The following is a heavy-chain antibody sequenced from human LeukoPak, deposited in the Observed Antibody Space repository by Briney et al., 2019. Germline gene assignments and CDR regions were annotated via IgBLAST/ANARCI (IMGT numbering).Heavy chain of an antibody. J-gene: IGHJ5*02. D-gene: IGHD2-21*01. Sequence: GGSLRLSCAASGFTFSSYAMSWVRQAPGKGLEWVSAISGSGGSTYYADSVKGRFTISRDTSKNTLYLQMNSQRAEDTAVYYCAKCHILLWFVAWGQGPLVTVSS. V-gene: IGHV3-23*01. CDR3: AKCHILLWFVA. CDR2: ISGSGGST. CDR1: GFTFSSYA.